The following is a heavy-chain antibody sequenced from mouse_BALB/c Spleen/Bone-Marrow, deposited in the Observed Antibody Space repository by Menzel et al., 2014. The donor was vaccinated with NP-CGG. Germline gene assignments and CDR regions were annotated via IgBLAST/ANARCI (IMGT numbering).Heavy chain of an antibody. Sequence: EVKLVESGGGLVQPGGSLKLSCAASGFDFSRYWMGWVRQAPGRGLKWIGEINPDSSTINYTPSLKDKFTISRDNAKNALYLQMSKVRSGDTALYYCARLGYYGMMAYWGQGTSVTVSS. CDR2: INPDSSTI. V-gene: IGHV4-1*02. CDR3: ARLGYYGMMAY. J-gene: IGHJ4*01. CDR1: GFDFSRYW. D-gene: IGHD1-1*01.